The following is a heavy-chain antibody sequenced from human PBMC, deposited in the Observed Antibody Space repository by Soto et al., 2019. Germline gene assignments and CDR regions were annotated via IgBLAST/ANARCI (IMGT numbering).Heavy chain of an antibody. CDR2: IYQSGST. V-gene: IGHV4-4*02. D-gene: IGHD3-9*01. CDR3: VRNYYISGAESTWFDP. Sequence: PSETLSLTCAISSGSISSSNWWSWVRQPPGKGLEWIGEIYQSGSTNYNPSLKSRVTISVDKANNQFSLKLISVTAADTAVYYCVRNYYISGAESTWFDPLGQGALLTISS. CDR1: SGSISSSNW. J-gene: IGHJ5*02.